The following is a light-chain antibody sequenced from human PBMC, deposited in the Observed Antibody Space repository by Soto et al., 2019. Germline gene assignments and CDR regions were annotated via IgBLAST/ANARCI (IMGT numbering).Light chain of an antibody. CDR2: GAS. CDR3: LRYGSPLFT. Sequence: ELVLTQSPGTLSLSPGETATLSCRASQSVNNKYLAWYQQKPGQAPRLLLYGASSRAAGIPGRFSGRGSGTDFTLTISRREPEDFSVYYCLRYGSPLFTFGQGTNLEIK. CDR1: QSVNNKY. V-gene: IGKV3-20*01. J-gene: IGKJ2*01.